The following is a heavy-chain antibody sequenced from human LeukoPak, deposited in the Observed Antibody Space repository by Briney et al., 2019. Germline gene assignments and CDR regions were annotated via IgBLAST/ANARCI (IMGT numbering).Heavy chain of an antibody. CDR2: ISYDGSNK. J-gene: IGHJ4*02. CDR1: GFTFSSYA. D-gene: IGHD1-26*01. V-gene: IGHV3-30-3*01. CDR3: AKSGRKYYPVLGLDF. Sequence: PGGSLRLSCAASGFTFSSYAMHWVRQAPGKGLEWVAVISYDGSNKYYADSVKGRFTISRDNSRNTLFLQMDSLRVEDTAFYYCAKSGRKYYPVLGLDFWGQGTLVTVSS.